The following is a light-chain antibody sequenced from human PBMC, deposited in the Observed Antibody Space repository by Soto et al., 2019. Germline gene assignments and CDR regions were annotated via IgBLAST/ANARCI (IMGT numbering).Light chain of an antibody. Sequence: QSALTQPASVSGSPGQSITISCTGSSSDVGGYNYVSWYQQHPGKAPKLILYEVSNRPSGLSNRFSGSKFGNTASLTISGLQAEDEADYYCSSYASSSTYVFGTGTKLTVL. CDR2: EVS. J-gene: IGLJ1*01. CDR1: SSDVGGYNY. CDR3: SSYASSSTYV. V-gene: IGLV2-14*01.